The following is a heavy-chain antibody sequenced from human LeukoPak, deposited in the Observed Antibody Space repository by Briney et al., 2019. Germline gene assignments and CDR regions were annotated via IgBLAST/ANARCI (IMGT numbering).Heavy chain of an antibody. J-gene: IGHJ5*02. V-gene: IGHV4-31*03. CDR3: ARDRHYYDSSGYLNWFDP. Sequence: PSETLSLTCTVSGGSISSGGYYWSWIRQRPGKGLEWIGYIYYSGSTYYNPSLKSRVTISVDTSKNQFSLKLSSVTAADTAVYYCARDRHYYDSSGYLNWFDPWGQGTLVTVSS. CDR1: GGSISSGGYY. D-gene: IGHD3-22*01. CDR2: IYYSGST.